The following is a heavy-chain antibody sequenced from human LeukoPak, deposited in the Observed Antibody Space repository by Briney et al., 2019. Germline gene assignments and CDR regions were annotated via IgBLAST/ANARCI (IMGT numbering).Heavy chain of an antibody. CDR1: GGSISSGNYF. Sequence: TLSLTCTVSGGSISSGNYFWTWIRQPAGKGLEWIGRINTSGSTNYSPSLKSRVTMSVDTSKNQFSLNLNSVTAADTAMYYCARYRLGYLDYWGQGNLVTVSS. CDR3: ARYRLGYLDY. D-gene: IGHD5-12*01. CDR2: INTSGST. V-gene: IGHV4-61*02. J-gene: IGHJ4*02.